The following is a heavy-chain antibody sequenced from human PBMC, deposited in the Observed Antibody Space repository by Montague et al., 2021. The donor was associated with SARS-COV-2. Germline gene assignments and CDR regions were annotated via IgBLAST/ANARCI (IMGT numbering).Heavy chain of an antibody. CDR2: IYTSGST. CDR3: AREAWFGDKTAGSEYYGMDV. CDR1: GGSISSYY. Sequence: SETLSLTCTVSGGSISSYYWSWIRQPAGKGLEWIGSIYTSGSTNXNPSLKSRVTMSVDTSKNQFSLKLSSVTAADTAVYYCAREAWFGDKTAGSEYYGMDVWGQGTTVTVSS. J-gene: IGHJ6*02. V-gene: IGHV4-4*07. D-gene: IGHD3-10*01.